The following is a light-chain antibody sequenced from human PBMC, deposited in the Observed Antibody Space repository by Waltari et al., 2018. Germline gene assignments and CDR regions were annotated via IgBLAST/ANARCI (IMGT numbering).Light chain of an antibody. CDR1: SSDIGNYNL. J-gene: IGLJ3*02. Sequence: QSALTQTATVSGSPGQSITISCSGTSSDIGNYNLVSWYRQHPGKVPTLIIYDVNKRPSGVSNRFSGSKSGNTAFLTISGLQTADEADYYCCSYAGSAVSVFGGGTKVTVL. CDR2: DVN. V-gene: IGLV2-23*02. CDR3: CSYAGSAVSV.